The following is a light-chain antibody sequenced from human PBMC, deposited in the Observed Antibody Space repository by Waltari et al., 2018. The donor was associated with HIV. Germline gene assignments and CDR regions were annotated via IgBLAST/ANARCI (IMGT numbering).Light chain of an antibody. CDR3: QVWDTRSDHFV. J-gene: IGLJ1*01. CDR1: DIGYKS. V-gene: IGLV3-21*04. Sequence: SYVLTQSPSVSVAPGKTATITCGGDDIGYKSVHWYRQKAGQAPVLVISDDGDRPSGIPERISGSKSVNTATLTINRVEVGDEADYYCQVWDTRSDHFVFGTGTKVTVL. CDR2: DDG.